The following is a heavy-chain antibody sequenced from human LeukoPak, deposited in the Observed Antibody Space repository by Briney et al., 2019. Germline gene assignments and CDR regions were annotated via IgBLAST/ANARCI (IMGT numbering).Heavy chain of an antibody. CDR1: GFTFTNYA. CDR3: AKDHRVGQLLLLP. V-gene: IGHV3-23*01. D-gene: IGHD2-15*01. Sequence: AGGSLRLSCAASGFTFTNYAMSWVRQAPGMGLEWVSTISGGGGSTYYADSVKGRFTISRDNSKNTLYLQMNNLRAEDTAVYYCAKDHRVGQLLLLPWGQGTLVTVSS. J-gene: IGHJ5*02. CDR2: ISGGGGST.